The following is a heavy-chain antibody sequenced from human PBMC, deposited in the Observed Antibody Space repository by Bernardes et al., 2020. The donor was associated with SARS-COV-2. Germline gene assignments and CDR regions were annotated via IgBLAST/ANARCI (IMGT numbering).Heavy chain of an antibody. V-gene: IGHV3-7*02. Sequence: GRSLRLFCAASGFTFSRYWMSWLRQAPGKGLEWVANINQDGSQRNYVDSVRGRFTISRDNAANSLFLQLNSLRDEDTAIYYCAQHPSSSFDNWGQGTLVTVSS. CDR1: GFTFSRYW. D-gene: IGHD6-13*01. J-gene: IGHJ4*02. CDR2: INQDGSQR. CDR3: AQHPSSSFDN.